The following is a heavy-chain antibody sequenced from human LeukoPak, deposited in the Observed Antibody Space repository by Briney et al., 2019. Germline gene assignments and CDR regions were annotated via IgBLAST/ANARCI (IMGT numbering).Heavy chain of an antibody. Sequence: GESLKISCRGSGYSFTSYWIGWVRQMPGKGLEWMGIIYPGDSDTRYSPSFQGQVTISADKSISTAYLQWSSLKASDTAMYYCARQSDGILEWLPPLYYFDYWGQGTLVTVSS. V-gene: IGHV5-51*01. D-gene: IGHD3-3*01. CDR2: IYPGDSDT. J-gene: IGHJ4*02. CDR3: ARQSDGILEWLPPLYYFDY. CDR1: GYSFTSYW.